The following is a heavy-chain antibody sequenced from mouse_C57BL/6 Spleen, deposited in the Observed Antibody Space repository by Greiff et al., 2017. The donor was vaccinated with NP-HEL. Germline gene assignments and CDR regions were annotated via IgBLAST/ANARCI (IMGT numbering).Heavy chain of an antibody. D-gene: IGHD1-1*01. Sequence: VQLQQSGAELASPGASVTLSCKASGYTFTDHIMNWVKKRPGQGLEWIGRIYPVSGETNYNQKFMGKATFSVDRSSSTVYMVLNSLTSEDPAVYYFVGTTVVATDYDAMDYWGQGTSVTVSS. V-gene: IGHV1-11*01. CDR2: IYPVSGET. CDR3: VGTTVVATDYDAMDY. J-gene: IGHJ4*01. CDR1: GYTFTDHI.